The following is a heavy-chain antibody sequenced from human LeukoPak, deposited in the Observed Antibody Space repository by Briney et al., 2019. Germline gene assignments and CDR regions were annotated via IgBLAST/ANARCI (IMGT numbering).Heavy chain of an antibody. J-gene: IGHJ5*02. CDR1: GFTFSSYS. V-gene: IGHV3-21*01. Sequence: PGGSLRLSCAASGFTFSSYSMNWVRRAPGKGLEWVSSISSSSSYIYYADSVKGRFTISRDNAKNSLYLQMNSLRAEDTAVHYCAREGDRYCSSTSCYVWFDPWGQGTLVTVSS. CDR2: ISSSSSYI. CDR3: AREGDRYCSSTSCYVWFDP. D-gene: IGHD2-2*01.